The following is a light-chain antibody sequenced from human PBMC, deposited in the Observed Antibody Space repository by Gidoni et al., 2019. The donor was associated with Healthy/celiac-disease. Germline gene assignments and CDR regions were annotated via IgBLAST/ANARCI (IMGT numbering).Light chain of an antibody. CDR3: QHSYSTPLT. V-gene: IGKV1-39*01. CDR2: AAS. CDR1: QSISGY. J-gene: IGKJ1*01. Sequence: DIQMTQCPSSLSASVGDRVTITCRASQSISGYLNWYQQKPGKAPKHLIYAASSLQSGVPSRFSGSGSGTDFTLPISSLRPEDFATSYCQHSYSTPLTFXXXTRVEIK.